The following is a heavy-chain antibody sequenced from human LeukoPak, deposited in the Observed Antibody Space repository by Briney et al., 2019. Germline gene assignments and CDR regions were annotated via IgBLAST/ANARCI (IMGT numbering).Heavy chain of an antibody. CDR2: INHSGST. D-gene: IGHD2-2*01. V-gene: IGHV4-34*01. Sequence: SETLSLTCTVSGGSISSYYWSWIRQPPGKGLEWIGEINHSGSTNYNPSLKSRVTISVDTSKNQFSLKLSSVTAADTAVYYCARRVRGYCSSTSCYAYWFDPWGQGTLVTVSS. CDR1: GGSISSYY. CDR3: ARRVRGYCSSTSCYAYWFDP. J-gene: IGHJ5*02.